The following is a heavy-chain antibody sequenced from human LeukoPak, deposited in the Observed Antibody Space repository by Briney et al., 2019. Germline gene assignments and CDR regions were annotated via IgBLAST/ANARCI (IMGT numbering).Heavy chain of an antibody. V-gene: IGHV4-39*01. CDR1: GGSISSSSYY. D-gene: IGHD3-10*01. J-gene: IGHJ6*02. CDR3: ARLLWFGELDGDYYGMDV. Sequence: SETLSLTCTVSGGSISSSSYYWGWIRQPPGKGLEWIGSIYYSGSTYYNPSLKSRVTISVDTSKNQFSLKLSSVTAADTAVYYCARLLWFGELDGDYYGMDVWGQGTTVTVSS. CDR2: IYYSGST.